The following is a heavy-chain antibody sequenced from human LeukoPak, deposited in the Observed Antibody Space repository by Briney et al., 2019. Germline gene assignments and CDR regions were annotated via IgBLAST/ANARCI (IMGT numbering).Heavy chain of an antibody. J-gene: IGHJ4*02. CDR2: VYSGGKT. CDR3: ARGVTFCSGGGCSFPTY. Sequence: GSLRLSCVASGFNVTDNYMTWVRQAPGKGLEWLSVVYSGGKTYYADSVKGRFTISRNNSKNTLFLQMDTLRPEDTAVYYCARGVTFCSGGGCSFPTYWGQGTLVTVSS. V-gene: IGHV3-53*04. CDR1: GFNVTDNY. D-gene: IGHD2-15*01.